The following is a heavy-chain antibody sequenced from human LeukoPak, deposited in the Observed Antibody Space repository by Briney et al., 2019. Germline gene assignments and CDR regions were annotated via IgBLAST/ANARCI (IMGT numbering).Heavy chain of an antibody. CDR1: GGSFCGYY. J-gene: IGHJ4*02. D-gene: IGHD3-16*02. V-gene: IGHV4-34*01. CDR2: INHSGST. CDR3: ARAPPGITFGGVIVRRYFDY. Sequence: SETLSLTCAVYGGSFCGYYWSWVRQPPGKGLEWIGEINHSGSTNYNPSLKSRVTISVDTSKNQFSLKLSSVTAADTAVYYCARAPPGITFGGVIVRRYFDYWGQGTLVTISS.